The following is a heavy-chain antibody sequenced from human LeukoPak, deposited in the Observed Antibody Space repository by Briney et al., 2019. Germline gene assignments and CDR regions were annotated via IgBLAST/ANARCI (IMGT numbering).Heavy chain of an antibody. Sequence: GGSLRLSCAASGLTFETYAMTWVRQAPGKGLECVSALSGDSRSILYADSVKGRFTISRDNSKSTLSLQMNSLRAADTAVYYCAKKRPDGTPLDSWGQGTLVTVSS. J-gene: IGHJ4*02. CDR3: AKKRPDGTPLDS. V-gene: IGHV3-23*01. CDR2: LSGDSRSI. CDR1: GLTFETYA.